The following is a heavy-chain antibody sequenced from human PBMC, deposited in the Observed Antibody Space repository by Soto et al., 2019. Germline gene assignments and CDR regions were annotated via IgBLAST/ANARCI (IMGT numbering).Heavy chain of an antibody. Sequence: QVQLQQWGAGLLKPSETLSLTCAVYGGSFSGYYWSWIRQPPGKGLEWIGEINHSGSTNYNPSLKSRVTISVDTSKTQFSLKLSSVTAADTAVYYCAAELYSSSSWFDPWGQGTLVTVSS. J-gene: IGHJ5*02. CDR3: AAELYSSSSWFDP. CDR1: GGSFSGYY. D-gene: IGHD6-13*01. CDR2: INHSGST. V-gene: IGHV4-34*01.